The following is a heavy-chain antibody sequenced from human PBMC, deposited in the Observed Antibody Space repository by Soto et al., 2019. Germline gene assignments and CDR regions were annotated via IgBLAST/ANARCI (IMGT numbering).Heavy chain of an antibody. CDR1: GYNFVGYW. Sequence: PGESLKISCKGSGYNFVGYWIAWVRQMPGKGLELMGIIYPSDSDTRYRPSFQGQVTISADKSISSAYLQWSSLRASDTAMYYCARGGVSTRTFDYWGQGTPVT. D-gene: IGHD3-3*01. CDR2: IYPSDSDT. V-gene: IGHV5-51*01. CDR3: ARGGVSTRTFDY. J-gene: IGHJ4*02.